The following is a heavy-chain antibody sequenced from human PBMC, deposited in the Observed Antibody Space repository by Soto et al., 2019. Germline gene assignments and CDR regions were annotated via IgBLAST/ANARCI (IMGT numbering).Heavy chain of an antibody. J-gene: IGHJ5*02. CDR2: IYYSGST. CDR1: GDSVTRSRYY. CDR3: ATEGGVVDANWFGP. Sequence: SETLSLTCTVSGDSVTRSRYYWGWIRQPPGKGLEWIGSIYYSGSTYYNPSLKSRITISIDTSKNQFSLNMNSMTAADTAVYYCATEGGVVDANWFGPWGQGTLVTV. D-gene: IGHD3-22*01. V-gene: IGHV4-39*02.